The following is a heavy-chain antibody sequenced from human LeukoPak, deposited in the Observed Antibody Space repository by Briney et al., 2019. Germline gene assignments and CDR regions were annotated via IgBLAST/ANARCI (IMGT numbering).Heavy chain of an antibody. CDR1: GGSISSGSYS. CDR2: IYPRGST. V-gene: IGHV4-30-2*02. J-gene: IGHJ4*02. D-gene: IGHD5-12*01. CDR3: MRGGSGSDSDY. Sequence: RPSETLSLTCAVSGGSISSGSYSWSWIRQPPGKGLEWIGYIYPRGSTYYNPSLKSRVILSLDKSANQFSLKLRSVTAADTAMYFCMRGGSGSDSDYWGQGTLVTVSS.